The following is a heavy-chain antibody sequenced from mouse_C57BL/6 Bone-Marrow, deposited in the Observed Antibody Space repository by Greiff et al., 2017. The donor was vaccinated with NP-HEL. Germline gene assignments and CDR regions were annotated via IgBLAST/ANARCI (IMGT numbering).Heavy chain of an antibody. J-gene: IGHJ1*03. V-gene: IGHV1-81*01. CDR2: IYPRSGNT. CDR1: GYTFTSYG. D-gene: IGHD2-3*01. Sequence: QVQLQQSGAELARPGASVKLSCKASGYTFTSYGISWVKQRTGQGLEWIGEIYPRSGNTYYNEKFKGKATLTADKSSSTAYMELRSLTSEDSAVYFCAREDGYYVDWYFDVWGTGTTVTVSS. CDR3: AREDGYYVDWYFDV.